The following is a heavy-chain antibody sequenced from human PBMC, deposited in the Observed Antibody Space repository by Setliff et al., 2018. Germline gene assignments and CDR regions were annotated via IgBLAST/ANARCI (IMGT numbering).Heavy chain of an antibody. CDR1: GFSVSDYS. CDR3: VRDHDGPAARGDMVHGDY. V-gene: IGHV3-11*06. D-gene: IGHD2-8*01. J-gene: IGHJ4*02. CDR2: ISFTGSRT. Sequence: GESLKISCAVSGFSVSDYSMNWFRQTPGRGLEWISYISFTGSRTVYPDSVRGRFTISRDEAKDTVYLQMNSLTAEDTAVYFCVRDHDGPAARGDMVHGDYWGQGTLVTVSS.